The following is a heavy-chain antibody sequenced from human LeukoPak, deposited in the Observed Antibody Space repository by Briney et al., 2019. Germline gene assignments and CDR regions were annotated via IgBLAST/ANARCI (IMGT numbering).Heavy chain of an antibody. Sequence: GGSLRLSCAASGFTFSDYYMSWIRQAPGKGLEWVSHISGSSSAIYYADSVKGRFTISRDNAKDSLYLQMNSLRAEDTAVYYCVRESIGFDYWGQGTLVTVSS. CDR1: GFTFSDYY. V-gene: IGHV3-11*04. D-gene: IGHD2-15*01. CDR2: ISGSSSAI. J-gene: IGHJ4*02. CDR3: VRESIGFDY.